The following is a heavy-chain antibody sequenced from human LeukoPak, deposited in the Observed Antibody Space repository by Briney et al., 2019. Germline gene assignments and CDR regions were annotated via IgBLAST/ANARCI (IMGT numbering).Heavy chain of an antibody. D-gene: IGHD3-22*01. CDR3: AGGQALLRDY. V-gene: IGHV4-59*01. CDR1: GVSFSSDY. J-gene: IGHJ4*02. Sequence: PSETLSLTCTVSGVSFSSDYWTWIRQPPGKGLEWIGYIYYDGSGNHNPSLKSRVTISVDTSKNQFSLRLCSVTAADTAVYYCAGGQALLRDYWGQGTLVTVSS. CDR2: IYYDGSG.